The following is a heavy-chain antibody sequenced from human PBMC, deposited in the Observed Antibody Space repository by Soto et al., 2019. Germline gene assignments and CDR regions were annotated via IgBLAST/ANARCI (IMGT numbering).Heavy chain of an antibody. V-gene: IGHV3-21*01. J-gene: IGHJ4*02. CDR2: ISSSSSYI. CDR1: GFTFSSYS. CDR3: ARESEYSSSPYYFDY. D-gene: IGHD6-6*01. Sequence: GGSLRLSCAASGFTFSSYSMNWVRQSPGKGLEWVSSISSSSSYIYYADSVKGRFTISRDNAKNSLYLQMNSLRAEDTAVYYCARESEYSSSPYYFDYWGQGTLVTVSS.